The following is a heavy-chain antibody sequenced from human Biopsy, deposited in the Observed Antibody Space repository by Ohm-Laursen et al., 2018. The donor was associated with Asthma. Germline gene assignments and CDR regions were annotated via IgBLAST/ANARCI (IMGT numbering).Heavy chain of an antibody. D-gene: IGHD6-13*01. J-gene: IGHJ5*02. V-gene: IGHV4-59*01. CDR2: VHSSGST. CDR3: ARATSTWSQSGPHFFDH. Sequence: PSETLSLTCAVSPGSINDYYWNWIRQFPGKGPEWIGYVHSSGSTRFNPSLKSRVTVSVDTSVDQVSLKLSSVSAADTAIYYCARATSTWSQSGPHFFDHWGPGTLVTVSS. CDR1: PGSINDYY.